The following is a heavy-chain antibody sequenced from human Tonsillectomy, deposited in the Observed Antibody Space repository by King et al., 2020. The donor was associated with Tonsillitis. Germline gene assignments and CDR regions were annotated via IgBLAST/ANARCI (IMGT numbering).Heavy chain of an antibody. Sequence: MQLQESGPGLVKPSETLSLTCTVSGGSISSSSYYWGWIRQPPGKGLEWIGSIYYSRSTYYNPSLKSRVTISVDTSKNQFSLKLSSVTAADTAVYYCAREYSSGAIYYYYGMDVWGQGTTVTVSS. CDR3: AREYSSGAIYYYYGMDV. CDR2: IYYSRST. CDR1: GGSISSSSYY. V-gene: IGHV4-39*02. J-gene: IGHJ6*02. D-gene: IGHD6-19*01.